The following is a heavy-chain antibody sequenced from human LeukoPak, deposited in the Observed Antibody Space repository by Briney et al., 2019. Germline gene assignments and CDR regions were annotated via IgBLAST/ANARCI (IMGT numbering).Heavy chain of an antibody. V-gene: IGHV3-11*01. CDR1: GFTFSDYY. CDR2: ISSSGSTI. D-gene: IGHD4-23*01. J-gene: IGHJ3*02. Sequence: GGSLRLSCAASGFTFSDYYMSWLRQAPGKGLGWVSYISSSGSTIYYADSVKGRFTISRDNAKNSLYLQMNSLRAEDTAVYYCARDRATVVTPDAFDIWGQGTMVTVSS. CDR3: ARDRATVVTPDAFDI.